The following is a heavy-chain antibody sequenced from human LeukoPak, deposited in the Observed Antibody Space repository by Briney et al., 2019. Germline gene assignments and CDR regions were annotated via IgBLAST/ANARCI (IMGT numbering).Heavy chain of an antibody. D-gene: IGHD3-22*01. Sequence: PGGSLRLSCAASGFTFDDYAMHWVRQAPGKGLEWVSLISWDGGSTYYADSVKGRFTISRDNAKNSLYLQMNSLRAEDMALYYCAKALYYYDSSGPFDYWGQGTLVTVSS. J-gene: IGHJ4*02. CDR2: ISWDGGST. V-gene: IGHV3-43D*04. CDR3: AKALYYYDSSGPFDY. CDR1: GFTFDDYA.